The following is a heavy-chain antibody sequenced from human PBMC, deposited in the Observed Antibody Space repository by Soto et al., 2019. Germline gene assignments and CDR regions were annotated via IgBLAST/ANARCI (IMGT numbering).Heavy chain of an antibody. CDR3: ARVKRQLGSPGLDY. CDR2: ISNSGIYI. V-gene: IGHV3-21*01. CDR1: GFTFNYYS. J-gene: IGHJ4*02. D-gene: IGHD1-1*01. Sequence: EVQLVESGGGLVKPGGSLRLSCAASGFTFNYYSMTWVRQAPGKGLEWVSSISNSGIYIYYADSLKGRFTISRDTAKNSLSLQMNSLRAEDTAVYYCARVKRQLGSPGLDYWGQGALVTVSS.